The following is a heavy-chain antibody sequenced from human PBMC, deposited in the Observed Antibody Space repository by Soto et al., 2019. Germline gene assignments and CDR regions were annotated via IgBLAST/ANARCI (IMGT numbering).Heavy chain of an antibody. J-gene: IGHJ6*01. CDR2: INSDGSST. Sequence: PGGSLRLSCVGSRFTFGNYWMHWVRQAPGKGLVWVSRINSDGSSTGYADSVKGRFTISRDNAKNRLYLQMNSLRAEDTAVYYCARDPNIVATMGSIYYYYGMDVWGQGTTVTVSS. V-gene: IGHV3-74*01. CDR3: ARDPNIVATMGSIYYYYGMDV. D-gene: IGHD5-12*01. CDR1: RFTFGNYW.